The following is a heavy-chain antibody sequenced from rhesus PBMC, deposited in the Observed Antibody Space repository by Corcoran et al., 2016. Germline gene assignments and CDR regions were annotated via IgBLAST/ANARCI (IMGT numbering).Heavy chain of an antibody. D-gene: IGHD3-16*01. CDR2: IYGSGGGT. CDR1: GGSISDDYY. CDR3: ARPYSGSYYRFDV. J-gene: IGHJ5-1*01. Sequence: QVQLQESGPGLVKPSETLSLTCTVSGGSISDDYYWRWICQPPGKGLEGIGDIYGSGGGTNSNPSLKNRVTMSIYMSKNQFSLKLNSVPAADTAMYYCARPYSGSYYRFDVWGAGVLVTVSS. V-gene: IGHV4-106*01.